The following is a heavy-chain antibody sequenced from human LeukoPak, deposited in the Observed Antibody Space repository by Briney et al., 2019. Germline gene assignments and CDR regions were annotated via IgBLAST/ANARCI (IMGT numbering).Heavy chain of an antibody. CDR2: FDPEDGET. V-gene: IGHV1-24*01. CDR3: AIRLGSYYDSSGYWFDP. D-gene: IGHD3-22*01. CDR1: GYTLTELS. Sequence: GASVKVSCKVSGYTLTELSMHWVRQAPGKGLEWMGGFDPEDGETIYAQRFQGRVTMTEDTSTDTAYVELSSLRSEDTAVYYCAIRLGSYYDSSGYWFDPWGQGTLVTVSS. J-gene: IGHJ5*02.